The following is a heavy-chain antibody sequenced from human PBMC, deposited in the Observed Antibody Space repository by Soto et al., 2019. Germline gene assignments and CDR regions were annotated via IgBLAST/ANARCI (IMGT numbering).Heavy chain of an antibody. J-gene: IGHJ6*02. CDR1: GGTFSSYA. V-gene: IGHV1-69*01. CDR3: ALTSAWYGDYYYYGMDV. CDR2: IIPIFGTA. Sequence: QVQLVQSGAEVKKPGSSVNVSCKASGGTFSSYAISWVRQAPGQGLEWMGGIIPIFGTANYAQKFQGRVTITADESTSTAYLELSSLRSEDTAVYSCALTSAWYGDYYYYGMDVWGQGTTVTVSS. D-gene: IGHD6-13*01.